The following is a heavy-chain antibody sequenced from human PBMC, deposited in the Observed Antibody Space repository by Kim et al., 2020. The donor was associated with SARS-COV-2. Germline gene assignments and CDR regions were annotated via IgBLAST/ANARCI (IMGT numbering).Heavy chain of an antibody. V-gene: IGHV1-46*01. CDR3: AREGPNTYYFDY. Sequence: SSPKKFQGRVTMTRDTSTSTVYLELSSLRSEDTAVYYCAREGPNTYYFDYWGQGTLVTVSS. J-gene: IGHJ4*02. D-gene: IGHD3-16*01.